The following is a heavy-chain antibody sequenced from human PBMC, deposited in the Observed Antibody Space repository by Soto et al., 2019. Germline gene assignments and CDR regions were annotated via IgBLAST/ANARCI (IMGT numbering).Heavy chain of an antibody. CDR3: ARAGDIVVVPAAIPYYYYGMDV. CDR2: INAGNGNT. V-gene: IGHV1-3*01. J-gene: IGHJ6*02. CDR1: GYTFTSYA. Sequence: ASVKVSCKASGYTFTSYAMHWVRQAPGQRLEWMGWINAGNGNTKYSQKYQGRVTITRDTSASTAYMELSSLRSEDTAVYYCARAGDIVVVPAAIPYYYYGMDVWGQGTTVTVSS. D-gene: IGHD2-2*02.